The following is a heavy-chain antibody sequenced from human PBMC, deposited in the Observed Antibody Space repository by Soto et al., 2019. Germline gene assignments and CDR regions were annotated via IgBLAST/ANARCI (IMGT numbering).Heavy chain of an antibody. CDR2: ISNDVRNI. CDR1: GLTFSTYG. J-gene: IGHJ4*02. CDR3: VKDSLGVMTPVFMPGPD. D-gene: IGHD3-16*01. V-gene: IGHV3-30*18. Sequence: VQLVESGGGVVQPGRSLRLSCAASGLTFSTYGFHWVRQAPGKGLGWVAVISNDVRNIHYAESVKGRCTISRDNSKYTQYLQMNSLRPNDTAVYYCVKDSLGVMTPVFMPGPDWGQGTLVTVSS.